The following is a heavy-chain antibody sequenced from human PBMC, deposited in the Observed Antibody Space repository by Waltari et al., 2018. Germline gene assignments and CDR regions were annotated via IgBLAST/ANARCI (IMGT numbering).Heavy chain of an antibody. V-gene: IGHV1-2*06. CDR1: GYTFTGYY. J-gene: IGHJ4*02. Sequence: QVQLVQSGAEVKKPGASVKVSCKASGYTFTGYYMHWVRQAPGQGLEWMGRINPNRGGTNYAQKFQGRVTMTRDTSISTAYMELSRLRSDDTAVYYCARGVYLLGDPVVVIAIHWGQGTLVTVSS. D-gene: IGHD2-21*01. CDR3: ARGVYLLGDPVVVIAIH. CDR2: INPNRGGT.